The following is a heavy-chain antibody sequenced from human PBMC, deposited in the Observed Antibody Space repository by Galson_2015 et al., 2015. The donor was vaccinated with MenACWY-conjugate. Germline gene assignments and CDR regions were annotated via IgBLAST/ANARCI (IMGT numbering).Heavy chain of an antibody. V-gene: IGHV3-48*03. CDR2: ISKSGSPI. J-gene: IGHJ6*03. CDR1: GFTFTGYD. CDR3: ARVGTWIHQYFYYMDV. Sequence: SLRLSCAASGFTFTGYDFNWVRQAPGKGLEWLSYISKSGSPIYYADSVKGRFTISRDTIKKSLFLEMNSLRAGDTGVYYCARVGTWIHQYFYYMDVWGKGITVTVSS. D-gene: IGHD5-18*01.